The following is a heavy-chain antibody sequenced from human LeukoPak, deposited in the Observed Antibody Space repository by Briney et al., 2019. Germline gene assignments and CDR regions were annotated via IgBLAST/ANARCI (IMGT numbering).Heavy chain of an antibody. CDR1: GGSISSGGYS. CDR2: IYHSGST. D-gene: IGHD3-22*01. J-gene: IGHJ4*02. Sequence: SETLSLTCAVSGGSISSGGYSWSWIRQPPGKGLEWIGYIYHSGSTYYNPSLKSRVTISVDRSKNQFSLQLNSVTPEDTAVYYCARDLSFYDSSGYYYDGSLFDYWGQGTLVTVSS. CDR3: ARDLSFYDSSGYYYDGSLFDY. V-gene: IGHV4-30-2*01.